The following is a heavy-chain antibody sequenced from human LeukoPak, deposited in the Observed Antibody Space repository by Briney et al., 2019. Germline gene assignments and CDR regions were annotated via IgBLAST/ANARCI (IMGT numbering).Heavy chain of an antibody. J-gene: IGHJ6*02. CDR3: ARDSGIAPAGYYHYYGMDV. Sequence: GGSLRLSCAVSGFTFSSYWVSWVRQAPGKGLEWVASIKQDGREKYYVDSVKGRFTISRDNAKNSLYLQMNTLRAEDTAVYYCARDSGIAPAGYYHYYGMDVWGQGTTVTVSS. CDR2: IKQDGREK. V-gene: IGHV3-7*01. D-gene: IGHD6-25*01. CDR1: GFTFSSYW.